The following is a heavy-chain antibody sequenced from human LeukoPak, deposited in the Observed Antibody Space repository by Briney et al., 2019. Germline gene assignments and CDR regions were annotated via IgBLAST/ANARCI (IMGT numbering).Heavy chain of an antibody. CDR1: GFTFSSYG. J-gene: IGHJ4*02. D-gene: IGHD6-19*01. Sequence: PGGSLRLSCAASGFTFSSYGMHWVRQAPGKGLEWVAVISFDGSNEYYADSVKGRFTISRDNSKNTLYLQMNSLRAEDTAVYYCARAGGSSGWYGVDYWGQGTLVTVSS. CDR2: ISFDGSNE. V-gene: IGHV3-30*03. CDR3: ARAGGSSGWYGVDY.